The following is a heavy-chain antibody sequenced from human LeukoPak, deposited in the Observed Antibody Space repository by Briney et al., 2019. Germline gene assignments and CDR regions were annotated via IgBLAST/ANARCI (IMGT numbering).Heavy chain of an antibody. CDR3: ARGGYYVSSEYRYYFDY. J-gene: IGHJ4*02. Sequence: GASVKVSCKASGYTFTSYGISWVRQAPGQGLEWMGWISAYNGNTDYAQKLQGRVTMTTDTSTSTAYMELRSLRSDDTAVYYCARGGYYVSSEYRYYFDYWGQGTLVTVSS. CDR1: GYTFTSYG. V-gene: IGHV1-18*01. CDR2: ISAYNGNT. D-gene: IGHD3-22*01.